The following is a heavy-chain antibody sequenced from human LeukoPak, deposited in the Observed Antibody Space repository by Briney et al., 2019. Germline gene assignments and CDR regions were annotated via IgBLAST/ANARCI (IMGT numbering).Heavy chain of an antibody. CDR3: ARDPSHRDLVRQQLWFDP. J-gene: IGHJ5*02. D-gene: IGHD6-13*01. CDR2: IYHSGST. V-gene: IGHV4-38-2*02. CDR1: GYSISSGYY. Sequence: PSETLSLTCTVSGYSISSGYYWGWIRQPPGKGLEWIGNIYHSGSTYYNPSLKSRVTISVDTSKNQFSLKLSSVTAADTAVYYCARDPSHRDLVRQQLWFDPWGQGTLVTVSS.